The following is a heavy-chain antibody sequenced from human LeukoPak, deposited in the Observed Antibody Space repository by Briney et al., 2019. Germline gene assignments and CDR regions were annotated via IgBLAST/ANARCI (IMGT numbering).Heavy chain of an antibody. V-gene: IGHV1-18*01. CDR3: ARDYGSGTYSLYYYGLDV. D-gene: IGHD3-10*01. J-gene: IGHJ6*02. Sequence: ASVKVSCKTSGYTFSNYAISWVRLAPGQGLEWMGWISTYTGNTKYAQKFQGRVTMTTETSTSTAFMELRSLESDDTAVYYCARDYGSGTYSLYYYGLDVWGQGTTVTVSS. CDR1: GYTFSNYA. CDR2: ISTYTGNT.